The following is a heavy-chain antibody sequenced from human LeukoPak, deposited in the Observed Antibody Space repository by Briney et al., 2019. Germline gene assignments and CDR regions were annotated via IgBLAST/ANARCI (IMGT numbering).Heavy chain of an antibody. J-gene: IGHJ4*02. CDR1: GFTFSSYS. CDR3: ARTTEMATITGFDY. Sequence: GGSLRLSCAASGFTFSSYSMNWVRQAPGEGLEWVSYISSSSSTIYYADSVKGRFTISRDNAKNSLYLQMNSLRAEDTAVYYCARTTEMATITGFDYWGQGTLVTVSS. D-gene: IGHD5-24*01. V-gene: IGHV3-48*01. CDR2: ISSSSSTI.